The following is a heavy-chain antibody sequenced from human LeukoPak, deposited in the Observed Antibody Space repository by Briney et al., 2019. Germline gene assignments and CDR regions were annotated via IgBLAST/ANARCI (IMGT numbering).Heavy chain of an antibody. Sequence: GASVKVSCKASGGTFSSYAISWVRQAPGQGLEWMGWINPNSGGTNYAQKFQGRVTMTRDTSISTAYMELSRLRSDDTAAYYCARDIAKGFGVVTAADYWGQGTLVTVSS. D-gene: IGHD3-3*01. CDR2: INPNSGGT. J-gene: IGHJ4*02. CDR3: ARDIAKGFGVVTAADY. V-gene: IGHV1-2*02. CDR1: GGTFSSYA.